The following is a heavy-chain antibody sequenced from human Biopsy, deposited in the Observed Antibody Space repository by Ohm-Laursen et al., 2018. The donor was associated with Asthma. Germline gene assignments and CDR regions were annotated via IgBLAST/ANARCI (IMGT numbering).Heavy chain of an antibody. CDR3: ASELGIGY. D-gene: IGHD7-27*01. J-gene: IGHJ4*02. CDR1: GFTFSSYY. CDR2: IKSDGSST. V-gene: IGHV3-74*01. Sequence: GSLRLSCAASGFTFSSYYLHWVRQAPGKGLGWVSNIKSDGSSTSYADSVKGRFTISRDNAKHTVYLQMNNLRAEDTAVYYCASELGIGYWGQGILVTVSS.